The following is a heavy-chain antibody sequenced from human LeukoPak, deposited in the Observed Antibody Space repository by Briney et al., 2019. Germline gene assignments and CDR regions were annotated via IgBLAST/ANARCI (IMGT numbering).Heavy chain of an antibody. D-gene: IGHD3-22*01. CDR3: AGSYYDSSGYYHGDY. V-gene: IGHV3-21*01. J-gene: IGHJ4*02. CDR1: GFTFSSYS. CDR2: ISSSSSYI. Sequence: GGSLRLSCAASGFTFSSYSMNWVRQAPGKWLEWVSSISSSSSYIYYADSVKGRFTISRDNAKNSLYLQMNSLRAEDTAVYYCAGSYYDSSGYYHGDYWGQGTLVTVSS.